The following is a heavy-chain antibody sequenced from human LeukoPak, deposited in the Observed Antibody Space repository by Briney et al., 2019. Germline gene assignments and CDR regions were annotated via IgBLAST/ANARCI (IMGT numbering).Heavy chain of an antibody. CDR1: GGSFSGYY. J-gene: IGHJ6*03. V-gene: IGHV4-34*01. D-gene: IGHD6-19*01. Sequence: SETLSLTCAVYGGSFSGYYWSWIRQPPGKGLEWIGEINHSGSTNYNPSLKSRVTISVDTSKNQFSLKLSSVTAADTAVYYCAVTGGHIAVAGTHYYYMDVWGKGTTVTVSS. CDR3: AVTGGHIAVAGTHYYYMDV. CDR2: INHSGST.